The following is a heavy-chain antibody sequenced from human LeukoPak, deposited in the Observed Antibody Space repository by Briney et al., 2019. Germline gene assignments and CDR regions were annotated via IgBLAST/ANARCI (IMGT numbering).Heavy chain of an antibody. CDR1: GYTLTELS. Sequence: ASVKLSCTVSGYTLTELSMHWVRQAPGKGLEWMGGFDPEDGETIYAQKFQGRVTMTEDTSTDTAYMELSSLRSEDTAVYYCATGRKYQLLCVYWGQGTLVTVSS. V-gene: IGHV1-24*01. D-gene: IGHD2-2*01. J-gene: IGHJ4*02. CDR3: ATGRKYQLLCVY. CDR2: FDPEDGET.